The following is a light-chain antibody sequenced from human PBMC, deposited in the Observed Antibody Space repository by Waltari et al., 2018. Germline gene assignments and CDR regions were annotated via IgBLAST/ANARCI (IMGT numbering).Light chain of an antibody. CDR1: QTMTGSW. J-gene: IGKJ4*01. CDR3: QQYDGSSVT. Sequence: EIALTQSPGTLSLSPGERATLSCRASQTMTGSWLTWYQRKPGQAPRLLIYGASIRATGIPVRFSGSGSGTDFTLTISRLEPEDFAVYYCQQYDGSSVTFGGGTKVEVK. CDR2: GAS. V-gene: IGKV3-20*01.